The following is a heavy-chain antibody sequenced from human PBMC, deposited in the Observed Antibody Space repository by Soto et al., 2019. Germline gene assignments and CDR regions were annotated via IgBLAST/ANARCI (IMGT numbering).Heavy chain of an antibody. J-gene: IGHJ4*02. Sequence: ASVKVSCKASGYTFTSYAMHWVRQAPGQGLEWMGWVSPDHGNAGYAQQFQGRVTMTSDTSISTVFMELTNLRSEDTAVYYCAVTTGYWGQGTKVTVSS. D-gene: IGHD4-17*01. V-gene: IGHV1-8*02. CDR3: AVTTGY. CDR1: GYTFTSYA. CDR2: VSPDHGNA.